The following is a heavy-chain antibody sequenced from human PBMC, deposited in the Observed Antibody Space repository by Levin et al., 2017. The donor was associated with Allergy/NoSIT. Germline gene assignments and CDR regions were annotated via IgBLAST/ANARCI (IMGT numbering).Heavy chain of an antibody. CDR2: FYSTGSS. J-gene: IGHJ4*02. D-gene: IGHD6-13*01. V-gene: IGHV4-59*01. Sequence: SETLSLRCTVSGGSMSSYYWSWIRQPPGKGLEWIGFFYSTGSSYSNPSLNNRVTMSVDTSKNQFSLNLFSVTTADTAVYYCARAGTPKPSSSSWSLPFDYWGQGALVTVSS. CDR3: ARAGTPKPSSSSWSLPFDY. CDR1: GGSMSSYY.